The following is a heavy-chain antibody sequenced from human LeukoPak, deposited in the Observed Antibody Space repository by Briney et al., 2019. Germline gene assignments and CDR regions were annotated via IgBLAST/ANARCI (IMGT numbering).Heavy chain of an antibody. Sequence: SETLSLTCTVSGGSISSYYWSWIRQPPGKGLEWIGEINHSGSTNYNPSLKSRVTISVDTSKNQFSLKLSSVTAADTAVYYCARGYDFWSGYLVYWGQGTLVTVSS. V-gene: IGHV4-34*01. CDR1: GGSISSYY. CDR3: ARGYDFWSGYLVY. CDR2: INHSGST. J-gene: IGHJ4*02. D-gene: IGHD3-3*01.